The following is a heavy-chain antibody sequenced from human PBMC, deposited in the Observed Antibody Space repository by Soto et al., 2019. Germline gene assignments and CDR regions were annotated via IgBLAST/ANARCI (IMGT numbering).Heavy chain of an antibody. J-gene: IGHJ6*02. V-gene: IGHV3-33*01. CDR1: GFTFSSYG. D-gene: IGHD6-19*01. CDR2: IWYDGSNK. CDR3: ARARIAVAEDGMEV. Sequence: SLRLSCAASGFTFSSYGMHWVRQAPGKGLEWVAVIWYDGSNKYYADSVKGRFTISRDNSKNTLYLQMTSLRAEDTAVYYCARARIAVAEDGMEVWGQGTTVTIFS.